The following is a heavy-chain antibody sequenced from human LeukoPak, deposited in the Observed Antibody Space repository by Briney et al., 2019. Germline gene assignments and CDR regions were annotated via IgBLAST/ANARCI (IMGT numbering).Heavy chain of an antibody. Sequence: GASVKVSCKASGYTFTGYYMHWVRQAPGQGLEWMGWINPNSGGTNYAQKFQGRVTMTRDTSISTAYMELSRLRSDDMAVYYCARDPGVSVAAYYFDYWGQGTLVTVSS. CDR3: ARDPGVSVAAYYFDY. CDR1: GYTFTGYY. D-gene: IGHD6-19*01. CDR2: INPNSGGT. J-gene: IGHJ4*02. V-gene: IGHV1-2*02.